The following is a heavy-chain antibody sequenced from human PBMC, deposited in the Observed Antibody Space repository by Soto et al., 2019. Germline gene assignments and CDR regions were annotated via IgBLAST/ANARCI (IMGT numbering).Heavy chain of an antibody. CDR1: GLTCRSCW. Sequence: PGGSMRLSCEASGLTCRSCWMSWVRQAPGKGLEWVANIKEDGSEKHYVDSVEGRFTISRDNAKNSLYLQMNSLRAEDTAVYYYARYKNLDSWGQGTLVTVSS. CDR3: ARYKNLDS. J-gene: IGHJ4*02. D-gene: IGHD1-1*01. V-gene: IGHV3-7*01. CDR2: IKEDGSEK.